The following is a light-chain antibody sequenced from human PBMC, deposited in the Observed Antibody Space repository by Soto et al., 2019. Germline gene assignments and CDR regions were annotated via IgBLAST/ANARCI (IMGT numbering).Light chain of an antibody. CDR3: MQALQTPLFT. J-gene: IGKJ3*01. CDR1: QSLLHSNGYNY. Sequence: DIVMTQSPLSLPVTPGEPASISFRASQSLLHSNGYNYLDWYLQKPGQSPQLLIYLGSNRASGVPDRFSGSGSGTDFTLKISRVEAEDVGVYYCMQALQTPLFTFGPGTKV. CDR2: LGS. V-gene: IGKV2-28*01.